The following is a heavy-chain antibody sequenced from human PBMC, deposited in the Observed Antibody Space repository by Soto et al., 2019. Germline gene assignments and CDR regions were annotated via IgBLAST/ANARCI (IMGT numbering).Heavy chain of an antibody. CDR2: ISTGGTTT. CDR3: AKSQDDILSGYDF. Sequence: EVQLLESGGGLVQPGGALRLSCAASGFTFSDYSLVLVRQTPGKGLEWVSGISTGGTTTYYADSVKGRFTISRDNSNNTLYLRLNNLRAEDTAVYYCAKSQDDILSGYDFWGQGSRVTVSS. D-gene: IGHD3-9*01. CDR1: GFTFSDYS. V-gene: IGHV3-23*01. J-gene: IGHJ4*02.